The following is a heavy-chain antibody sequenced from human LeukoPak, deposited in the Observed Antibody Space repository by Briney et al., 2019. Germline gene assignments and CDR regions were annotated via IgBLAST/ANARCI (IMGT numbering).Heavy chain of an antibody. CDR3: ARPGIVGATTFDY. J-gene: IGHJ4*02. CDR2: IYLGDSDT. D-gene: IGHD1-26*01. Sequence: GESLKISCKGSGYSSTSYWIGWVRQMPGKGLEWMGIIYLGDSDTRYSPSFQGQVTISADKSISTAYLQWSSLKASDTAMYYCARPGIVGATTFDYWGQGTLVTVSS. CDR1: GYSSTSYW. V-gene: IGHV5-51*01.